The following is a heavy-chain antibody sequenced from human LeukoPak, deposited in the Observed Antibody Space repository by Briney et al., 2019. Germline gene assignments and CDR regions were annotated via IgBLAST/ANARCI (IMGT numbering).Heavy chain of an antibody. V-gene: IGHV4-34*01. CDR1: GGSLSGYY. Sequence: PSETLSLTCALFGGSLSGYYWCWIRQPPGEGLEWLAEIKHSGSTHFKLSLKSRVSISLHTSKGQFSLKLTSVTAADTAVYYCARLATALPPGAYNYFDYWGQGTLVTVSS. J-gene: IGHJ4*02. D-gene: IGHD6-6*01. CDR3: ARLATALPPGAYNYFDY. CDR2: IKHSGST.